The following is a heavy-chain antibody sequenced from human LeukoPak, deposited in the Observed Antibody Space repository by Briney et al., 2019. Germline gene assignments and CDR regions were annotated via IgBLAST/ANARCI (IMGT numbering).Heavy chain of an antibody. V-gene: IGHV3-30*02. CDR1: GFTFSSYG. Sequence: GGFLRLSCAASGFTFSSYGVHWVRQAPGKGLEWVAFIRYDGSNKYYADSVKGRFTISRDNSKNTLYLQMNSLRAEDTAVYYCAKDWRDTSDYWGQGTLVTVSS. J-gene: IGHJ4*02. CDR3: AKDWRDTSDY. CDR2: IRYDGSNK. D-gene: IGHD3-3*01.